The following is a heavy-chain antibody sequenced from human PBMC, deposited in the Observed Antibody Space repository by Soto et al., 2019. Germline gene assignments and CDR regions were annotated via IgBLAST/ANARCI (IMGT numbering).Heavy chain of an antibody. D-gene: IGHD3-10*01. J-gene: IGHJ4*02. CDR1: GGSINTYY. CDR3: ARGPGGFGDFSLDY. CDR2: IYSGGST. Sequence: SETLSLTCAVSGGSINTYYWSWIRQPAGKGLERIGRIYSGGSTNYNPSLKSRVTMSVDTSKNQFSLKLTSAAAADTAVYYCARGPGGFGDFSLDYWGQGTLVTVSS. V-gene: IGHV4-4*07.